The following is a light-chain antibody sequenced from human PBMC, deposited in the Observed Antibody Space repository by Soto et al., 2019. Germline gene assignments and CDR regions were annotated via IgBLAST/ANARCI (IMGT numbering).Light chain of an antibody. Sequence: EIVMTQSPATLSMSPGERATLSCRASQSVGTNVAWFQQKPGQPPRLLMYGASTWASGIPVRFSGSGSGTDFTLTISSLQSEEFAIYYCQQYNTWTWTFGQGPKVEVK. V-gene: IGKV3-15*01. J-gene: IGKJ1*01. CDR3: QQYNTWTWT. CDR2: GAS. CDR1: QSVGTN.